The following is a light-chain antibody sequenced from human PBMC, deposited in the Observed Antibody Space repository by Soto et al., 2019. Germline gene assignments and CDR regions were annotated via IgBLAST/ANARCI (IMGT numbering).Light chain of an antibody. V-gene: IGKV1-5*03. CDR2: KAS. CDR3: QQYHSYSWT. J-gene: IGKJ1*01. Sequence: DIQMTQSPSTLAPSVGDRVTITCRASENIGVWVACYQQEPGKTPKLLIYKASSLQSGVPSRFSGGGSGTEFTLTISGLQPDDFATYYCQQYHSYSWTFGQGTKVDIK. CDR1: ENIGVW.